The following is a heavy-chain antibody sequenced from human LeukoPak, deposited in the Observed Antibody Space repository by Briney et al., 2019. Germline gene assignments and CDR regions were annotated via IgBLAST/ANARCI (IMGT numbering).Heavy chain of an antibody. CDR3: ASGQYYYDSRGAFDI. J-gene: IGHJ3*02. V-gene: IGHV1-3*01. D-gene: IGHD3-22*01. CDR1: GCTFTSYA. CDR2: INAGNGNT. Sequence: ASVKVSCKASGCTFTSYAMHWVRQAPGQRLEWMGWINAGNGNTKYSQKFQGRVTITRDTSASTAYMELSSLRSEDTAVYYCASGQYYYDSRGAFDIWGQGTMVTVSS.